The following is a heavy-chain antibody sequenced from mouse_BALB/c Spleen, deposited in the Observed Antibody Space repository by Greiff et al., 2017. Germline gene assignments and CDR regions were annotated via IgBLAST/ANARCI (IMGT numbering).Heavy chain of an antibody. CDR2: IWAGGST. J-gene: IGHJ4*01. Sequence: VKLMESGPGLVAPSQSLSITCTVSGFSLTSYGVHWVRQPPGKGLEWLGVIWAGGSTNYNSALMSRLSISKDNSKSQVFLKMNSLQTDDTAMYYCARWAIYDGYYDAMDYWGQGTSVTVSS. D-gene: IGHD2-3*01. CDR1: GFSLTSYG. V-gene: IGHV2-9*02. CDR3: ARWAIYDGYYDAMDY.